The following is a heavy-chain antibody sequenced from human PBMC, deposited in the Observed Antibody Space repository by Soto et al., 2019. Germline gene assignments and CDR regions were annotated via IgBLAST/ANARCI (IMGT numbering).Heavy chain of an antibody. V-gene: IGHV3-33*08. CDR2: IWYDGSNK. D-gene: IGHD3-3*01. Sequence: PGGSLRLSCAASGFTFSSYGMHWVRQAPGKGLEWVAVIWYDGSNKYYADSVKGRFTISRDNSKNTLYLQMNSLRAEDTAVYYCASLRITIFGVVTPFDYWGQGTLVTVSS. J-gene: IGHJ4*02. CDR1: GFTFSSYG. CDR3: ASLRITIFGVVTPFDY.